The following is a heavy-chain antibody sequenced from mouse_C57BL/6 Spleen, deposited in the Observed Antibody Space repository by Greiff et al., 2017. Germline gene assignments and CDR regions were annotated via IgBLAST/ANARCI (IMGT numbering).Heavy chain of an antibody. CDR2: INPSNGGT. CDR3: ASPLYYSNQFAY. CDR1: GYTFTSYW. V-gene: IGHV1-53*01. Sequence: QVQLQQPGTELVKPGASVKLSCKASGYTFTSYWMHWVKQRPGQGLEWMGNINPSNGGTNYNEKLKSKATLTVDKSSITAYMQLSSLTSEDSAVYYCASPLYYSNQFAYWGQGTLVTVSA. J-gene: IGHJ3*01. D-gene: IGHD2-5*01.